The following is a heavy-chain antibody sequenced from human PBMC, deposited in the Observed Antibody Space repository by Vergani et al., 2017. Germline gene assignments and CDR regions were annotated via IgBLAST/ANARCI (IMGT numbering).Heavy chain of an antibody. CDR1: GRPLTIR. V-gene: IGHV3-15*01. Sequence: VQLMESGGGLVKPGGSLRLSCAASGRPLTIRMSWVRQAPGKGLGWVDRINSKSDGGTTQYSALVNGRFAISRDESESRVFLQMNSLKTEDTGIYYCVTDNLNGMYFLAFDIWGHGTSVTVS. CDR3: VTDNLNGMYFLAFDI. CDR2: INSKSDGGTT. J-gene: IGHJ3*02. D-gene: IGHD1-20*01.